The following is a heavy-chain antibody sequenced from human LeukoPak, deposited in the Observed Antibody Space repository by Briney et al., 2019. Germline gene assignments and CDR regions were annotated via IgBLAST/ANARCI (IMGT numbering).Heavy chain of an antibody. J-gene: IGHJ4*02. CDR1: GFTFSSYA. CDR2: ISGSGGST. V-gene: IGHV3-23*01. D-gene: IGHD6-19*01. CDR3: ARNSHGYSSGWLQFNFDY. Sequence: GGSLRLSCAASGFTFSSYAMSWVRQAPGKGLEWVSAISGSGGSTYYADSVKGRFTISRDNSKNTLYLQMNSLRAEDTAVYYCARNSHGYSSGWLQFNFDYWGQGTLVTVSS.